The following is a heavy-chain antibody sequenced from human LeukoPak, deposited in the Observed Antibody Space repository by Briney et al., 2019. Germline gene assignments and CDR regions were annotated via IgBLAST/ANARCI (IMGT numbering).Heavy chain of an antibody. Sequence: NPSQTLSLTCTVSGVSFSRGSYYWSWIRQPAGKGLEWFGRIYTSGSTNYNPSLKSRVTISVDTSKNQFSLKMSSLTAADTAVYYCARHDILGSSAWIDAFEFWGQGTLVTVSS. CDR2: IYTSGST. V-gene: IGHV4-61*02. CDR1: GVSFSRGSYY. D-gene: IGHD3-9*01. CDR3: ARHDILGSSAWIDAFEF. J-gene: IGHJ3*01.